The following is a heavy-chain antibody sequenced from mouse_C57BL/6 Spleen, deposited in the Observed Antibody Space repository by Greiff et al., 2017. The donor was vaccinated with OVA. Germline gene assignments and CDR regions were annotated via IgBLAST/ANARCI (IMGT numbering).Heavy chain of an antibody. CDR3: ARDGNYVPFAY. D-gene: IGHD2-1*01. CDR2: IDPSDSET. Sequence: VQLQQPGAELVRPGSSVKLSCKASGYTFTSYWMHWVKQRPIQGLEWIGNIDPSDSETHYNQKFKDKATLTVDKSSSTAYMQLSSLTSEDSAVYYCARDGNYVPFAYWGQGTLVTVSA. V-gene: IGHV1-52*01. CDR1: GYTFTSYW. J-gene: IGHJ3*01.